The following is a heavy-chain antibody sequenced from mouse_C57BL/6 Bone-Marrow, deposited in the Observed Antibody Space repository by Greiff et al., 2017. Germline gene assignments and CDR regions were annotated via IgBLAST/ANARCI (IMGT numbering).Heavy chain of an antibody. V-gene: IGHV1-15*01. D-gene: IGHD1-1*01. J-gene: IGHJ4*01. CDR2: IDPATGGT. CDR1: GYTFTDYE. CDR3: TRELLLRPMDY. Sequence: QVQLKQSGAELVRPGASVTLSCKASGYTFTDYEMHWVKQTPVHGLEWIGAIDPATGGTAYNQKFKGKAILTADKSSSTAYMELRSLTSEDSAVYYCTRELLLRPMDYWGQGTSVTGSS.